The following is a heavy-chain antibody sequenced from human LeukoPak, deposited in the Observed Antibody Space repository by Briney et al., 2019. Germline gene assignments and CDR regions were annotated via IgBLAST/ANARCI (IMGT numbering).Heavy chain of an antibody. J-gene: IGHJ4*02. CDR1: GYSFTSYW. Sequence: GESLKISCKGSGYSFTSYWIGWVRQMPGKGLEWTGIIYPGDSDTRYSPSFQGQVTISADKSISTAYLQWSSLKASDTAMYYCARHRIVYDSSGKYYFDYWGQGTLVTVSS. CDR2: IYPGDSDT. D-gene: IGHD3-22*01. CDR3: ARHRIVYDSSGKYYFDY. V-gene: IGHV5-51*01.